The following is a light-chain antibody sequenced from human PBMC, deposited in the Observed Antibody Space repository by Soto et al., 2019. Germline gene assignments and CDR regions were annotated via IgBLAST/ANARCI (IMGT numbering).Light chain of an antibody. CDR3: TSYVGNDIWV. J-gene: IGLJ3*02. CDR1: SSDVGAYKY. CDR2: EVT. V-gene: IGLV2-8*01. Sequence: QSALTQPPSASGSPGQSVTISCTGTSSDVGAYKYVSWYQQYPGKAPKLMIYEVTKRPSGVPDRCSGSKSGNTASLTVSGLQAADEADYYCTSYVGNDIWVFGGGTKVTVL.